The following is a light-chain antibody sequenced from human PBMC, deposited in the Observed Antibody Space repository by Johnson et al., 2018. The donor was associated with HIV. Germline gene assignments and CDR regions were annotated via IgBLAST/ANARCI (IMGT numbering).Light chain of an antibody. CDR2: ENN. V-gene: IGLV1-51*02. J-gene: IGLJ1*01. CDR1: SSNIGNNY. Sequence: QSVLTQPPSVSAAPGQKVTISCSGSSSNIGNNYVSWYQQLPGTAPKLLIYENNKRPLGIPDRFSGSKSGTSATLGITGLQTGDEADFYCGTWVTSMIAFVFGTGTKVTV. CDR3: GTWVTSMIAFV.